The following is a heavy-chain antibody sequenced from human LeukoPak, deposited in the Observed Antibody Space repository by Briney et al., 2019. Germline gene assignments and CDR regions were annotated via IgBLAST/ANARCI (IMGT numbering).Heavy chain of an antibody. CDR3: ARGPFYSSSSSMERSD. Sequence: SETLSLTCAVYGGSFSGYYWSWIRQPPGKGLEWIGEINHSGSTNYNPSLKSRVTISVDTSKNQFSLKLSSVTAAGTAVYYCARGPFYSSSSSMERSDWGQGTLVTVSS. D-gene: IGHD6-6*01. J-gene: IGHJ4*02. V-gene: IGHV4-34*01. CDR2: INHSGST. CDR1: GGSFSGYY.